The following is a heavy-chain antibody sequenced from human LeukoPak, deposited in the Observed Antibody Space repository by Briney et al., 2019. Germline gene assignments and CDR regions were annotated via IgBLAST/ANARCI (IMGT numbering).Heavy chain of an antibody. D-gene: IGHD2-15*01. J-gene: IGHJ4*02. Sequence: GASVKVSCKASGYTFTSYYMHWVRQAPGQGPEWMGWIHPNSGGTKCAQSFQGRVTMTRDTSITTAYMELSSLRSDDTAVYYCARGDIYWDYWGQGTQVTVSS. CDR1: GYTFTSYY. CDR3: ARGDIYWDY. CDR2: IHPNSGGT. V-gene: IGHV1-2*02.